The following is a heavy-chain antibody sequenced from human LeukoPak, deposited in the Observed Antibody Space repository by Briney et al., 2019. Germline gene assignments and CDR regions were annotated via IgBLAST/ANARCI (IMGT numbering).Heavy chain of an antibody. D-gene: IGHD1-26*01. Sequence: PGGSPRLSCAASGFTFSSYAMSWVRQAPGKGLEWVSAISGSGGSTYYVDSVKGRFTISRDNSKNTLYLEMNSLRAEDTAVYYCAKGWSHVPHWGQGALVIVSS. CDR3: AKGWSHVPH. CDR1: GFTFSSYA. V-gene: IGHV3-23*01. CDR2: ISGSGGST. J-gene: IGHJ4*02.